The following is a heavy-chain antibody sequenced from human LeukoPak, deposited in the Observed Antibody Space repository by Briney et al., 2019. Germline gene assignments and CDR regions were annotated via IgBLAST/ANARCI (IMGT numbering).Heavy chain of an antibody. CDR2: IIPIFGTA. D-gene: IGHD2-21*02. V-gene: IGHV1-69*13. CDR1: GGTFSSYA. J-gene: IGHJ3*02. CDR3: ARESGDWFAFDI. Sequence: ASVKVSCKASGGTFSSYAISWVRQAPGQGLEWMGGIIPIFGTANYAQKFQGRVTITADESTSTAYMELSSLRSEDTAVYYCARESGDWFAFDIWGQGTMVTVSS.